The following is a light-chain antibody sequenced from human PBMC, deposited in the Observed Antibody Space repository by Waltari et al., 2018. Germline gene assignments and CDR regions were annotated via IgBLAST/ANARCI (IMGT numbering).Light chain of an antibody. CDR2: WAS. J-gene: IGKJ1*01. V-gene: IGKV4-1*01. CDR1: QSVLYHSNDKNY. CDR3: QQYYRSRT. Sequence: DIVMTQSPDSLAVSLGERATLNCKSSQSVLYHSNDKNYLAWYQQKPGQPPKLLISWASMRESGVPDRFSGSGSGTDFTLTISRLQAEDVAVYYCQQYYRSRTFGQGTKVEI.